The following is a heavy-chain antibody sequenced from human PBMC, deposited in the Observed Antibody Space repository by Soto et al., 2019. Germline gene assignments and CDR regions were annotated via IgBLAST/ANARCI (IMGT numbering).Heavy chain of an antibody. V-gene: IGHV3-21*01. Sequence: PGGSLRLSCAASGFTFSSYSMNWVRQAPGKGLEWVSSISSSSSYIYYADSVKGRFTISRDNAKNSLYLQMNSLRAEDTAVYYYARGYCSGGSCGGAPSWFDPWGQGTLVTVSS. D-gene: IGHD2-15*01. J-gene: IGHJ5*02. CDR1: GFTFSSYS. CDR3: ARGYCSGGSCGGAPSWFDP. CDR2: ISSSSSYI.